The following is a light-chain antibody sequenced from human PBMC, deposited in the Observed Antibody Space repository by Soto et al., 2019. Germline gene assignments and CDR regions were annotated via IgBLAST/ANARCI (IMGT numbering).Light chain of an antibody. CDR1: SSNLGSNT. J-gene: IGLJ3*02. CDR2: SNN. Sequence: QSVLTQPPSASGTPGQRVTISCSGSSSNLGSNTVNWYQQLPGTAPKVLIYSNNQRPSGVPERFSGSKSGTSGSLAISGLQSEDEADYYCAAWDDTLNGWVFGGGTKLTVL. CDR3: AAWDDTLNGWV. V-gene: IGLV1-44*01.